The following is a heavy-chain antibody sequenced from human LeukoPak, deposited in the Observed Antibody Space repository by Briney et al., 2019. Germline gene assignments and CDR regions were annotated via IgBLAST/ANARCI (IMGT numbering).Heavy chain of an antibody. D-gene: IGHD3-10*01. CDR2: IWYDGSNK. CDR3: ARDLLGSTPDY. CDR1: GPTFSGYG. J-gene: IGHJ4*02. Sequence: GGPLRLSCGASGPTFSGYGMYWVRQAPGKALEGAAVIWYDGSNKYYADSGKGRITISRDNSKNTLYLQMNSLRGEETAVYYCARDLLGSTPDYWGRGTLVTVSS. V-gene: IGHV3-33*08.